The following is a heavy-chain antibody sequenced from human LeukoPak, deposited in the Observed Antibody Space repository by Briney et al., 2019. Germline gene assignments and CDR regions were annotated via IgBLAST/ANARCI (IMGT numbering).Heavy chain of an antibody. CDR1: GYSISSGYY. D-gene: IGHD2-2*02. V-gene: IGHV4-38-2*01. CDR3: ARQTAEDCSSTSCYIRNWFDP. Sequence: PSETLSLTCAVSGYSISSGYYWGRIRQPPGKGLEWIDSIHHSGSTYYNPSLKSRVTISVDTSKTQFSLKLRSVTAADTAVYYCARQTAEDCSSTSCYIRNWFDPWGQGTLVTVSS. CDR2: IHHSGST. J-gene: IGHJ5*02.